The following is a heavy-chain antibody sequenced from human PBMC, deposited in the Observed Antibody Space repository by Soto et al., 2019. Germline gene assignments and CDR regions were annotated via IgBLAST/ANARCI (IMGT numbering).Heavy chain of an antibody. CDR1: GGSISSYY. CDR2: IYYSGST. J-gene: IGHJ4*02. V-gene: IGHV4-59*01. Sequence: SETLSLTCTVSGGSISSYYWSWIRQPPGKGLEWIGYIYYSGSTNYNPSLKSRVTISVDTSKNQFSLKLSSVTAADTAVYYCAREGGDCSSTSCYFDYWGQGTLVTVYS. CDR3: AREGGDCSSTSCYFDY. D-gene: IGHD2-2*01.